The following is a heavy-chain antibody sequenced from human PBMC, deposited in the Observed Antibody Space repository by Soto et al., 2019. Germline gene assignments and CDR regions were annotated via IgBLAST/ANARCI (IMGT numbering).Heavy chain of an antibody. CDR1: GFVFTNFW. D-gene: IGHD6-13*01. Sequence: GGSLRLSCEASGFVFTNFWMHWVRHVPGKGLVWVARIDTSGHSTNYAESVKGRFTISRDNAKNTVSLQMNSLRVEDTGVYYCAKDSWYFDLCSQGSKVAVYS. CDR3: AKDSWYFDL. J-gene: IGHJ4*02. V-gene: IGHV3-74*01. CDR2: IDTSGHST.